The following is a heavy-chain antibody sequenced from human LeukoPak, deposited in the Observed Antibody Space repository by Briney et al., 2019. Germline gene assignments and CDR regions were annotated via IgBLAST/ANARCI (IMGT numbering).Heavy chain of an antibody. CDR3: GTLLSNGPFDY. V-gene: IGHV1-2*02. Sequence: ASVKVSCKASGYTFTGFYMHWVRQAPGQGLEWMGYIYPNSGATTYAQKFQGRVTLTRHTSISTAYMELSGLRSDGTAVYYCGTLLSNGPFDYWGQGSLVTVSS. J-gene: IGHJ4*02. CDR2: IYPNSGAT. CDR1: GYTFTGFY.